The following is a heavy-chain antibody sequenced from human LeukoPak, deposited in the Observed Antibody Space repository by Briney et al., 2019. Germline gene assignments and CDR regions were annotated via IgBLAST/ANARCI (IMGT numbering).Heavy chain of an antibody. CDR2: ISSSGSAI. D-gene: IGHD5-18*01. CDR1: GFTFSTYN. Sequence: GGSLRLSCAAAGFTFSTYNMNWVRQAPGKGLEWISYISSSGSAIYYADSVKGRFTISRDNAENSVYLQMNSLRAEDTAVYYCARDPPDTAMDLYYYYGMDVWGQGTTVTVSS. J-gene: IGHJ6*02. CDR3: ARDPPDTAMDLYYYYGMDV. V-gene: IGHV3-48*04.